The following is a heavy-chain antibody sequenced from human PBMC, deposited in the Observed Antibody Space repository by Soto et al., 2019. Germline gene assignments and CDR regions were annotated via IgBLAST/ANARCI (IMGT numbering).Heavy chain of an antibody. CDR3: ARVLLWFGELSGNWFDP. CDR1: GGTFSSYT. J-gene: IGHJ5*02. V-gene: IGHV1-69*02. D-gene: IGHD3-10*01. Sequence: QVQLVQSGAEVKKPGSSVKVSCKASGGTFSSYTISWVRQAPGQGLEWMGRIIPILGIANYAQKFQGRVTITADKSTCTAYMELSSLRSEDTAVYYCARVLLWFGELSGNWFDPWGQGTLVTVSS. CDR2: IIPILGIA.